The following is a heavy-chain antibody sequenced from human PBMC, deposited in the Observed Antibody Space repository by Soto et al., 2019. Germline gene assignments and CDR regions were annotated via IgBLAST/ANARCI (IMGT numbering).Heavy chain of an antibody. V-gene: IGHV5-51*01. Sequence: PGESLKISCKGSGYSFTSYWIGWVRQMPGKGPEWMGIIYPGDSDTRYSPSFQGQVTISADKSISTAYLQWSSLKASDTAMYYCARPHYYGSGSIDAFDIWGQGTMVTVSS. CDR3: ARPHYYGSGSIDAFDI. CDR2: IYPGDSDT. CDR1: GYSFTSYW. J-gene: IGHJ3*02. D-gene: IGHD3-10*01.